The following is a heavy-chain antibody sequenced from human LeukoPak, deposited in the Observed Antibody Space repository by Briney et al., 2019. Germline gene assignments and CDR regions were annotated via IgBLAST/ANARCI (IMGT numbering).Heavy chain of an antibody. J-gene: IGHJ4*02. CDR2: IYYSGST. D-gene: IGHD2-8*02. Sequence: SETLSLPCTVSGGSISSSSYHWGWIRQPPRKGLEWHGSIYYSGSTYYNPSRKSRVTISVDTSKNQFSLKLSSVTAADTAVYYCARVFGMVVYATFDYWGQGTLVTVSS. CDR1: GGSISSSSYH. CDR3: ARVFGMVVYATFDY. V-gene: IGHV4-39*07.